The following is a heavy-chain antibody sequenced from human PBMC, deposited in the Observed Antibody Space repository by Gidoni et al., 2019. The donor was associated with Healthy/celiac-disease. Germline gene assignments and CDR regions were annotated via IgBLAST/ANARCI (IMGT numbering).Heavy chain of an antibody. V-gene: IGHV3-21*01. D-gene: IGHD2-15*01. CDR3: ARDWITPDIVVVSGFDP. J-gene: IGHJ5*02. CDR1: GFTLSSYS. CDR2: ISSSSSYI. Sequence: EVQLVESGGGLVKPGGSPRLSCAASGFTLSSYSMNWVRQALGKGLEWVSSISSSSSYIYYADSVKGRFTISRDNAKNSLYLQMNSLRAEDTAVYYCARDWITPDIVVVSGFDPWGQGTLVTVSS.